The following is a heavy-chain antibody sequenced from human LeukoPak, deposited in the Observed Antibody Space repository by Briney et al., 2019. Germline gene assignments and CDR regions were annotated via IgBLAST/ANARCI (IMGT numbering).Heavy chain of an antibody. CDR2: INPNSGGT. V-gene: IGHV1-2*02. D-gene: IGHD1-26*01. CDR3: AGDQALGGSYTPLVYFDY. J-gene: IGHJ4*02. CDR1: GYTFTGYY. Sequence: ASVKVSCKASGYTFTGYYMHWVRQAPGQGLEWMGWINPNSGGTNYAQKFQGRVTMTRDTSISTAYMELSRLRSDDTAVYYCAGDQALGGSYTPLVYFDYWGQGTLVTVSS.